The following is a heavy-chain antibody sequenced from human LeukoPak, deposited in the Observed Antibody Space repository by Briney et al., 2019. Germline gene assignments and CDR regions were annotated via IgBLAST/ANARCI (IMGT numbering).Heavy chain of an antibody. V-gene: IGHV3-7*03. CDR1: GFSFGSKW. D-gene: IGHD3-3*01. CDR3: AAMEWGGGFDP. CDR2: IKQDGSEK. J-gene: IGHJ5*02. Sequence: GGSLRLSCAASGFSFGSKWMSWVRQTPGKGLEWVANIKQDGSEKYYVDSVKGRFTISRDNAESSLYLQMNSLTVEDTAVYYCAAMEWGGGFDPWGQGTLVTVSS.